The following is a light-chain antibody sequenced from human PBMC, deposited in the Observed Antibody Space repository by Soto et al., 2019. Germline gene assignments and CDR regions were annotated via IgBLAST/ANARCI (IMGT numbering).Light chain of an antibody. V-gene: IGKV1-9*01. CDR3: QQRKDYPLT. Sequence: DIQLTQSPSFLSASVGDRVTITCRASQGISSYLAWFQQKPGRAPKLLVYSASTLLSGVPSRFSGSGSGTEFTLTISSLQPEDFATYYCQQRKDYPLTFGGGTKVEIK. J-gene: IGKJ4*01. CDR2: SAS. CDR1: QGISSY.